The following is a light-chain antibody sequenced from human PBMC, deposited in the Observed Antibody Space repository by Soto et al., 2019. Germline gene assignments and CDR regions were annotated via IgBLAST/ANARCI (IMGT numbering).Light chain of an antibody. CDR3: QQRSNWPPIFT. CDR2: DAS. CDR1: QSVSSY. Sequence: EIVLTQSPATLSLSPGERATLSCRASQSVSSYLAWYQPKPGQAPRLLIYDASNRATGIPARFSGSGSGTDFTRTISSLEPEDFAVYDCQQRSNWPPIFTFGPGTKVDIK. J-gene: IGKJ3*01. V-gene: IGKV3-11*01.